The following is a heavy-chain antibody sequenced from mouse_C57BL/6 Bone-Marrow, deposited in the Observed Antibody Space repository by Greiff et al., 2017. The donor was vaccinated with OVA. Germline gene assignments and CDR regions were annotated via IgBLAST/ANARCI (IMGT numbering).Heavy chain of an antibody. V-gene: IGHV1-82*01. CDR2: LYPGDGDT. CDR1: GYAFSSSW. D-gene: IGHD1-1*01. CDR3: ARGTTVVGHAMDY. Sequence: QVQLQQSGPELVKPVASVKISCKASGYAFSSSWMNWVKQRPGKGLEWIGRLYPGDGDTNYNGKFKGKATLTADKSSSTAYMQLSSLTSEDSAVYFCARGTTVVGHAMDYWGQGTSVTVSS. J-gene: IGHJ4*01.